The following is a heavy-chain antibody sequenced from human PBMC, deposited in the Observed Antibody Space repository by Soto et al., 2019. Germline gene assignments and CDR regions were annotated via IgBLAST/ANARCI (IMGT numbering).Heavy chain of an antibody. Sequence: ASVKVSCKASGDTFTSYAMHWVRQAPGQRLEWMGWINAGNGNTKYSQKFQGRVTITRDTSASTAYMELSSLRSEDTAVYYCARDRDSSGYPVDFQHWGQGTLVTVSS. CDR1: GDTFTSYA. D-gene: IGHD3-22*01. CDR2: INAGNGNT. CDR3: ARDRDSSGYPVDFQH. V-gene: IGHV1-3*01. J-gene: IGHJ1*01.